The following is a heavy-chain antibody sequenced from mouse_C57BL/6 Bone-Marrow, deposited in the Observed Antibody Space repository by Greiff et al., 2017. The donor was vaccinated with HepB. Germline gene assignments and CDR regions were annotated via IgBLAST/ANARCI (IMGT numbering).Heavy chain of an antibody. J-gene: IGHJ2*01. Sequence: EVQLVESGEGLVKPGGSLKLSCAASGFTFSSYAMSWVRQTPEKRLEWVAYISSGGDYIYYADTVKGRFTISRDNARNTLYLQMSSLKSEDTAMYYCTREGFITTVVYFDYWGQGTTLTVSS. CDR3: TREGFITTVVYFDY. CDR2: ISSGGDYI. V-gene: IGHV5-9-1*02. CDR1: GFTFSSYA. D-gene: IGHD1-1*01.